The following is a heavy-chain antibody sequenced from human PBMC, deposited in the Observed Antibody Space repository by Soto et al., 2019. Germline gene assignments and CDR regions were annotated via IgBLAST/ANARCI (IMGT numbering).Heavy chain of an antibody. Sequence: SETMSLTCTVSGGSISSGGYYWSWIRQHPGKGLEWIGYIYYSGSTYYNPSLKSRVTISVDTSKNQFSLKLSSVTAADTAVYYCARAYSSSWYRPFDYWGQGTLVTVSS. D-gene: IGHD6-13*01. J-gene: IGHJ4*02. CDR1: GGSISSGGYY. CDR3: ARAYSSSWYRPFDY. CDR2: IYYSGST. V-gene: IGHV4-31*03.